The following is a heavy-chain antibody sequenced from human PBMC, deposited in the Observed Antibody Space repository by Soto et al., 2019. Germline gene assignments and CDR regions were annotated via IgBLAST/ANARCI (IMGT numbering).Heavy chain of an antibody. J-gene: IGHJ4*02. Sequence: PGGSLRLSCAASGFTFSSYWMSWVRQAPGKGLEWVANIKQDGSEKYYVDSVKGRFTISRDNAKNSLYLQMDSLGDEDTAVYYCARDNHFNGNSYYHAFDNWGQGTLVTVSS. D-gene: IGHD2-21*01. CDR2: IKQDGSEK. CDR1: GFTFSSYW. CDR3: ARDNHFNGNSYYHAFDN. V-gene: IGHV3-7*01.